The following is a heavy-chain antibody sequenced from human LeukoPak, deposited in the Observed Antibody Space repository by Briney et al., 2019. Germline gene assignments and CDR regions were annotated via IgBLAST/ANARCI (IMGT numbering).Heavy chain of an antibody. CDR1: GYTFTSYD. V-gene: IGHV1-8*03. J-gene: IGHJ6*03. CDR2: MNPNSGNT. CDR3: ARGQHYYYYYYMDV. D-gene: IGHD2-2*01. Sequence: ASVKVSCKASGYTFTSYDINWVRQATGQGLEWMGWMNPNSGNTGYAQKFQGRVTITRNTSISTAYMELSSLRSEDTAVYYCARGQHYYYYYYMDVWGKGTTVTVSS.